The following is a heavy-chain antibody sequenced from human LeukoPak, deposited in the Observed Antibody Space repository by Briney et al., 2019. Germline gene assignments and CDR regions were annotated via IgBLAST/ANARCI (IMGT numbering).Heavy chain of an antibody. CDR1: GFTFSDYY. CDR3: AREWYYYDSSGYLLNWFDP. CDR2: ISRSGSTI. D-gene: IGHD3-22*01. J-gene: IGHJ5*02. Sequence: GGSLRLSWAASGFTFSDYYMSWIRQAPGKGLEWVSYISRSGSTIYYADSVKGRFTISRDNAKNSLYLQMNSLRAEDTAVYYCAREWYYYDSSGYLLNWFDPWGQGTLVTVSS. V-gene: IGHV3-11*01.